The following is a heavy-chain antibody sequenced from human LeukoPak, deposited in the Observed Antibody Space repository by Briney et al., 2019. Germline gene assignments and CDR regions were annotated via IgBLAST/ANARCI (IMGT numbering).Heavy chain of an antibody. V-gene: IGHV1-2*02. J-gene: IGHJ5*02. CDR3: ARGRYRQLVGSCFNP. Sequence: ASVKVSCKASGYTFTGYYMHWVRQAPGQGLEWMGWINPNSGGTNYAQKFQGRVTMTRDTSISTAYMELSRLRADDTAVYYCARGRYRQLVGSCFNPGGRGTLATV. D-gene: IGHD6-6*01. CDR1: GYTFTGYY. CDR2: INPNSGGT.